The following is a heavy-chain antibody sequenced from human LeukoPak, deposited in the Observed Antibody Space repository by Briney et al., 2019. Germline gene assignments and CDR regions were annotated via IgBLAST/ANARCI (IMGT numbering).Heavy chain of an antibody. V-gene: IGHV4-30-4*08. CDR2: IYYSGST. D-gene: IGHD3-10*01. J-gene: IGHJ4*02. CDR1: GGSISSGDYY. CDR3: ARYGHMVRGVPFDY. Sequence: SQTLSLTCTVSGGSISSGDYYWSWIRQPPGKGLEWIGYIYYSGSTYYNPSLKSRVTISVDTSKNQFSLKLSSVTAADTAVYYCARYGHMVRGVPFDYWGQGTLVTVSS.